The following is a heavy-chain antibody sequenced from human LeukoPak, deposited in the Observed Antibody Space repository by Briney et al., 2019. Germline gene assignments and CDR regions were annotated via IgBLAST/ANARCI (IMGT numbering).Heavy chain of an antibody. V-gene: IGHV4-59*01. CDR1: GGSISDFY. CDR3: ARDVYDSSGYYLLGDN. J-gene: IGHJ4*02. CDR2: VYSSGST. Sequence: PSETLSLTCTVSGGSISDFYWSWIRQPPGKGLEWLGYVYSSGSTNYNPSLKSRVTISVDTSKKQFSLKVRSVTAADTAVYYCARDVYDSSGYYLLGDNWGQGTLVTVSS. D-gene: IGHD3-22*01.